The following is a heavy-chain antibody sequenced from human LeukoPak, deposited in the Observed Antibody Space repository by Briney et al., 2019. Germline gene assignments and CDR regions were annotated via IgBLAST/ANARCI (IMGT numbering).Heavy chain of an antibody. Sequence: GSLRLSCAASGFTFSSYGLHWVRKAPGKGLEWIGSIHYSGSTYYNPSLKSRVTIPVDTSKNQFSLKLSSVTAADTAVYYCARGDFWSGQQLDYWGQGTLVTVSS. J-gene: IGHJ4*02. CDR3: ARGDFWSGQQLDY. CDR2: IHYSGST. V-gene: IGHV4-39*01. D-gene: IGHD3-3*01. CDR1: GFTFSSYG.